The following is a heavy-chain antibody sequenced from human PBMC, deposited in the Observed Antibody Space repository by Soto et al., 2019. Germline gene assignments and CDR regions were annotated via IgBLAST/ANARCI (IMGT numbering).Heavy chain of an antibody. CDR2: ISYDGSNK. Sequence: GGSLRLSCAASGFTFSSYGMHWVRQAPGKGLEWVAVISYDGSNKYYADSVKGRFTISRDNSKNTLYLQMNSLRYEGTAVYYCARGDREDIAVVIGVRPGEYGVDVWGQGTTVTVSS. J-gene: IGHJ6*02. CDR1: GFTFSSYG. V-gene: IGHV3-30*03. CDR3: ARGDREDIAVVIGVRPGEYGVDV. D-gene: IGHD2-15*01.